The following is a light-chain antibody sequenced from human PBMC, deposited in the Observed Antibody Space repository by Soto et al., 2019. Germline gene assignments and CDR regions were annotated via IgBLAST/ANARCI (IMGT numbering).Light chain of an antibody. J-gene: IGKJ4*01. CDR3: QQYNNWPLT. V-gene: IGKV3-15*01. Sequence: ETVMTQSPATLSVSPGERATLSCRASQSVSSNLAWYQQRPGQAPRLLIYGASTRAAGIPARFSGSGSGTEFTLTISNLQSEDFAVYYCQQYNNWPLTFGGGTKVEIK. CDR2: GAS. CDR1: QSVSSN.